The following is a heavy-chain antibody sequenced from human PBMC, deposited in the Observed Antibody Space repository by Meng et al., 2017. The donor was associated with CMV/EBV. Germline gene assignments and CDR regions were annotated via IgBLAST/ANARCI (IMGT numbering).Heavy chain of an antibody. J-gene: IGHJ6*02. CDR1: GYTFTSYD. CDR3: AREGRGYSYGYYYYYGMDV. D-gene: IGHD5-18*01. Sequence: ASVTVSCKASGYTFTSYDFNWVRQATGQGLEWMGWMNPNSGNTGYAQKFQGRVTMTRNTSISTAYMELSSLRSEDTAVYYCAREGRGYSYGYYYYYGMDVWGQGTTVTVSS. V-gene: IGHV1-8*01. CDR2: MNPNSGNT.